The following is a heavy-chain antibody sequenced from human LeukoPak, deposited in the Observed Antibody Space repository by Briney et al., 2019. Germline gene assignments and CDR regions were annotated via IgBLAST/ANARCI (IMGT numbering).Heavy chain of an antibody. V-gene: IGHV3-21*01. Sequence: GGSLRLSCAASGFTFSSYGMHWVRQAPGKGLEWVSSISSSSSYIYYADSVKGRFTISRDNAKNSLYLQVNSLRAEDTAVYYCAATPHPPDKLRFLDPRDYWGQGTLVTVSS. CDR1: GFTFSSYG. D-gene: IGHD3-3*01. CDR3: AATPHPPDKLRFLDPRDY. J-gene: IGHJ4*02. CDR2: ISSSSSYI.